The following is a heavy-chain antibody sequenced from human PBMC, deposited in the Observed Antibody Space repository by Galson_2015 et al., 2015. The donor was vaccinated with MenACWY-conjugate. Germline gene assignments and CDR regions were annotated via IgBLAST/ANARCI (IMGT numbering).Heavy chain of an antibody. V-gene: IGHV3-48*04. D-gene: IGHD3-3*01. J-gene: IGHJ4*02. CDR1: GFSLSRYS. CDR2: ITSSSSTI. CDR3: ALSITMFDY. Sequence: SLRLSCAASGFSLSRYSMNWVRQAPGKGLEWISYITSSSSTIYYADSVKGRFTISRDNAKNSLYLQMNSLRAEDTAVYYCALSITMFDYWGQGTLVTVSS.